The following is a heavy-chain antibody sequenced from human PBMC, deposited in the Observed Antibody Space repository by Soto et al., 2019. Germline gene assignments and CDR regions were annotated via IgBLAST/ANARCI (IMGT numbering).Heavy chain of an antibody. Sequence: GASVKVSCKASGYTFTSYYMHWVRQAPGQGLEWMGIINPSGGSTSYAQKFQGRVTMTRDTSTSTVYMELSSLRSEDTAVYYCATGYYDILTGWSGYFDYWGQGTLVTVSS. J-gene: IGHJ4*02. CDR2: INPSGGST. V-gene: IGHV1-46*01. D-gene: IGHD3-9*01. CDR3: ATGYYDILTGWSGYFDY. CDR1: GYTFTSYY.